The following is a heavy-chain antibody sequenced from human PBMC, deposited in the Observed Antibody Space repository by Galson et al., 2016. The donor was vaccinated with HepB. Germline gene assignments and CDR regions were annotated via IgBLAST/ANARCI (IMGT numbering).Heavy chain of an antibody. D-gene: IGHD3-3*01. J-gene: IGHJ6*02. V-gene: IGHV3-53*01. CDR3: ARVVGFWNGYSHLFHGLDV. CDR1: GFTVYGNY. CDR2: IYSRGDT. Sequence: SLRPSCAASGFTVYGNYMSWVRQAPGKGLEWVSMIYSRGDTYYADSVKGRFTISRDFSKNTVSLQIDSLTAEDTALYYCARVVGFWNGYSHLFHGLDVWGQGTTVTVSS.